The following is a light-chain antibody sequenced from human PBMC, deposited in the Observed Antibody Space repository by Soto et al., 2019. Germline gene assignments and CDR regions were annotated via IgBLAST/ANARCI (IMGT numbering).Light chain of an antibody. J-gene: IGLJ2*01. V-gene: IGLV2-14*01. CDR3: SSYTISNTLVL. CDR1: SSDIGGYKY. Sequence: QSALTQPASVSASPGQSITISCTGASSDIGGYKYVSWYQQHPGKAPKLMIYEVTNRPSGVSNRFSGSKSGNTASLTISGLQAEDEADYDCSSYTISNTLVLFGGGTKLTVL. CDR2: EVT.